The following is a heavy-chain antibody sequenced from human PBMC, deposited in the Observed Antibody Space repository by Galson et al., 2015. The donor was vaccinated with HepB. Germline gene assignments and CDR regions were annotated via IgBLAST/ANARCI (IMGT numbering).Heavy chain of an antibody. CDR1: GGSISSGAYS. D-gene: IGHD3-22*01. CDR2: ISHSGRT. V-gene: IGHV4-30-2*01. CDR3: ARERQYFDSSGYPSHWFDP. Sequence: TLSLTCSVPGGSISSGAYSWTWIRQPPGRGLEWVGYISHSGRTDYNPSPNSRVTMSVDRSKNHFSLNLNSMTAADTAVYYCARERQYFDSSGYPSHWFDPWGQGILVTVSS. J-gene: IGHJ5*02.